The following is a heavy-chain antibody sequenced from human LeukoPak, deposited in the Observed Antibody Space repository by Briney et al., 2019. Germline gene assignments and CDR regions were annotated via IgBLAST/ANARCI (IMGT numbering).Heavy chain of an antibody. CDR2: IYYSGST. CDR1: GGSISSYY. D-gene: IGHD3-3*01. J-gene: IGHJ5*02. V-gene: IGHV4-59*08. Sequence: SETLSLTCTVSGGSISSYYWSWIRQPPGKGLEWIGYIYYSGSTNYNPSLKSRVTISVDTSKNQFSLKLSSVTAADTAVYYCARRVYDSNWFDPRGQGTLVTVSS. CDR3: ARRVYDSNWFDP.